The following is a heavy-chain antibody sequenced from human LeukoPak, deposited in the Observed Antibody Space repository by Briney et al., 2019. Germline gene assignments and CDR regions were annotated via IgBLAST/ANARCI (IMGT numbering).Heavy chain of an antibody. J-gene: IGHJ4*02. CDR1: GFTLSSNY. CDR2: IYSGGST. D-gene: IGHD3-10*01. CDR3: ARAPGSGSYYPY. V-gene: IGHV3-53*01. Sequence: GGSLRLSCAASGFTLSSNYMSWVRQAPGKGLEWVSVIYSGGSTYCADSVKGRFTISRDNSKNTLYLQMNSLRAEDTAVYYCARAPGSGSYYPYWGQGTLVTVSS.